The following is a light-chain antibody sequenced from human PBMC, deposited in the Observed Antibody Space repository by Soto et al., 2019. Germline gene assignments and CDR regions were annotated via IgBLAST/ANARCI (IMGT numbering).Light chain of an antibody. Sequence: QSALTQLRSVSGSPGQPVTISCTGASSDVGGYKYVSWYQRHPGEAPKLLIYDVSERPSGVPDRFSGSKSGNTASLTISGLQAEDEADYFCCSFAGSHSVVFGGGTKVTVL. CDR2: DVS. CDR3: CSFAGSHSVV. J-gene: IGLJ3*02. CDR1: SSDVGGYKY. V-gene: IGLV2-11*01.